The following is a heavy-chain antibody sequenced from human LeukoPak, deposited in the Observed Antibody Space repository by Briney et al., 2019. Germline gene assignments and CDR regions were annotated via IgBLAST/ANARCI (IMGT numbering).Heavy chain of an antibody. Sequence: GGSLRLSCTASGFTLSNYWMTWVRQAPGKGLEWVANIKQDGSEKYYVDSVKGRFTISRDNAKNSLYLQMNSLRAEDTAVYYCASLYYGSGSYYMGYFDYWGQGTLVTVSS. CDR2: IKQDGSEK. CDR1: GFTLSNYW. CDR3: ASLYYGSGSYYMGYFDY. D-gene: IGHD3-10*01. V-gene: IGHV3-7*01. J-gene: IGHJ4*02.